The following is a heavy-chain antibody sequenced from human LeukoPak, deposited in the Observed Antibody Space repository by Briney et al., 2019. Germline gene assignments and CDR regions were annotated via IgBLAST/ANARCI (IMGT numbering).Heavy chain of an antibody. CDR2: IYYSGNT. D-gene: IGHD6-19*01. Sequence: SETLSLTCTVSGGSISSSSYYWGWIRQPPGKGLEWIGSIYYSGNTYYSPSLKSRVTISVDTSKNQFSLKLSSVTAADTAVYYCASGSHYGFNSGWLYYWGQGTLITVSS. CDR3: ASGSHYGFNSGWLYY. J-gene: IGHJ4*02. CDR1: GGSISSSSYY. V-gene: IGHV4-39*01.